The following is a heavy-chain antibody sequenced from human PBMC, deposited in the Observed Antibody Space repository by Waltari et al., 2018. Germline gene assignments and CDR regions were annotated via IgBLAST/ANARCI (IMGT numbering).Heavy chain of an antibody. Sequence: QVQLVQSGSELKKPGASVKVSCKSSGYTFTSYALNWVRQAPGQGLEWMGWINTNTGNPTYAQGFTGRFVFSLDISGNTASLQISSLKAEDTAVYYCASEHSRGMDVWGQGTTVIVSS. CDR1: GYTFTSYA. J-gene: IGHJ6*02. CDR2: INTNTGNP. V-gene: IGHV7-4-1*02. CDR3: ASEHSRGMDV.